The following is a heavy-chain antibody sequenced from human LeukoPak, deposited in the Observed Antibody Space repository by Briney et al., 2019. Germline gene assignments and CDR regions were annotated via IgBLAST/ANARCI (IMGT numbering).Heavy chain of an antibody. CDR2: ISGSGGST. V-gene: IGHV3-23*01. CDR3: AKHPSAGNFDY. Sequence: GGSLRLSYAASGCTFSSYAMSWVRQAPGKGLEWLSVISGSGGSTYYADSVKGRFTISRDNSKNTLYLQMNSLRGEDTAVYYCAKHPSAGNFDYWGQGTLVTVSS. D-gene: IGHD6-25*01. J-gene: IGHJ4*02. CDR1: GCTFSSYA.